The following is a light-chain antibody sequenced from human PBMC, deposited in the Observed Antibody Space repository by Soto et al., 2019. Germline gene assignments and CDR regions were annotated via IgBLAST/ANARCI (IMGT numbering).Light chain of an antibody. V-gene: IGKV1-39*01. CDR3: QQISSTLIT. J-gene: IGKJ5*01. Sequence: DIQMTQSPSSLSASVGDRVTITCRASQSISTYLSWYQQKPGKAPKLLIYAASSLLSGVPSRFSGSGSGTDFTLTISSVQPEDFATYYCQQISSTLITFGQGTRLEIK. CDR1: QSISTY. CDR2: AAS.